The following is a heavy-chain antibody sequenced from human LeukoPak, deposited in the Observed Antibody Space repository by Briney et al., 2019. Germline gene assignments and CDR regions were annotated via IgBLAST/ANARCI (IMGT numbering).Heavy chain of an antibody. D-gene: IGHD3-22*01. CDR3: VRLRRNSDRSGYYYFYNS. Sequence: GGSLRLSCAASGFTLSDYSITWVRQAPGKGLEWVSSINPTSTSIYYADAVKGRFTISRDNAKSSLYLQMNSLRAEDTARYCCVRLRRNSDRSGYYYFYNSCGQGIQVTVSS. CDR2: INPTSTSI. CDR1: GFTLSDYS. V-gene: IGHV3-21*01. J-gene: IGHJ4*02.